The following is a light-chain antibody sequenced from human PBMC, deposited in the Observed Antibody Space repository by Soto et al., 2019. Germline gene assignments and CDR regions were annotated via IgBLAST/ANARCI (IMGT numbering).Light chain of an antibody. CDR3: QQYYSSIT. CDR1: QSVFYSSNNKNY. V-gene: IGKV4-1*01. J-gene: IGKJ4*01. Sequence: DIVMTQSPDSLAVSLGERATINCKSSQSVFYSSNNKNYLTWYQQKPGQPPKLLIYWASTRESGVPDRFSGSGSGTDFTLTISSLQAEDVAVYYCQQYYSSITFGGGTKVEI. CDR2: WAS.